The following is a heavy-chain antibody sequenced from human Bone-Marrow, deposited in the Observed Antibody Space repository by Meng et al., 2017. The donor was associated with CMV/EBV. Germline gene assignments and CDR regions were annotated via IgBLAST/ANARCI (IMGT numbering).Heavy chain of an antibody. CDR3: ATLSRGSSQIFDY. CDR1: GGSISSTNYY. V-gene: IGHV4-39*01. J-gene: IGHJ4*02. D-gene: IGHD6-6*01. CDR2: IFYSGST. Sequence: GSLRLSCTVSGGSISSTNYYWAWIRQSPGKGLEWIGSIFYSGSTYYNPSLKSRVTISVDTSKNQFSLKLTSVTAADTAVYYCATLSRGSSQIFDYWGQEPLVTVYS.